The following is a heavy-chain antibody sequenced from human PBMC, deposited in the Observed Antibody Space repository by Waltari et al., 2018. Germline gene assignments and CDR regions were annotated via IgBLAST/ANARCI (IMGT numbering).Heavy chain of an antibody. CDR2: VYNMGST. CDR1: GGSVSSGSYY. D-gene: IGHD3-16*01. CDR3: AGGELDYDYHYYMDV. J-gene: IGHJ6*03. V-gene: IGHV4-61*03. Sequence: QVQLHESGPGLVKPSETLSLTCTVSGGSVSSGSYYWSWVRQPPGKGLEWIGGVYNMGSTNCSTSLKSRVTISLNTSKNHFSLELSSVTAADTAIYYCAGGELDYDYHYYMDVWGTGTTVTVSS.